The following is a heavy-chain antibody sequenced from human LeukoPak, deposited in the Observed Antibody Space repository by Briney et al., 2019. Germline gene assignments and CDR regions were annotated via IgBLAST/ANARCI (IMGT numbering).Heavy chain of an antibody. V-gene: IGHV4-34*01. D-gene: IGHD5-18*01. CDR1: GGSFSGYY. CDR2: INHSGST. Sequence: PSETLSLTCAVYGGSFSGYYWSWIRQPPGKGLEWVGEINHSGSTNYNPSLKSRVTISVDTTKNHFSLKLSSVTAADTAVYYCARSVLADTPMVGVDYWVRGTLVTVSS. CDR3: ARSVLADTPMVGVDY. J-gene: IGHJ4*02.